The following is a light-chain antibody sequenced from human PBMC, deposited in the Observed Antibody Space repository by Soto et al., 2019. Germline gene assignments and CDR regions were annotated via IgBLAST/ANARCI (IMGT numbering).Light chain of an antibody. J-gene: IGKJ4*01. CDR2: GAS. V-gene: IGKV3-15*01. CDR1: QSVSSN. CDR3: QQYNNWPL. Sequence: EIVMTQSPATLSVSPGERATLSCRASQSVSSNLAWYQQKPGQAPRLLIYGASTRATGIPARFSGSGSGTEFTLTISSLQPEDFAVYYCQQYNNWPLFGAGTKVDI.